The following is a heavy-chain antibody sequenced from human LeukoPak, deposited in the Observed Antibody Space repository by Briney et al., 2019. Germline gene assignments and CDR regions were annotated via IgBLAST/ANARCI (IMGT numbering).Heavy chain of an antibody. CDR2: IYSDNT. CDR3: ARRAGAYSHPYDY. CDR1: GFTFSSYE. V-gene: IGHV3-53*01. D-gene: IGHD4/OR15-4a*01. J-gene: IGHJ4*02. Sequence: GSLRLSCAASGFTFSSYEMNWVRQAPGKGLEWVSFIYSDNTHYSDSVKGRFTISRDNSKNTLYLQMNSLRAEDTAVYYCARRAGAYSHPYDYWDQGTLVTVSS.